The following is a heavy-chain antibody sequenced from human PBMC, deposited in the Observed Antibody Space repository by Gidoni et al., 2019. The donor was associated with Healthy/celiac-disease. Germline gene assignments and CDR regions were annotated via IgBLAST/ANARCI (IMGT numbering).Heavy chain of an antibody. CDR2: ISYEGSNK. D-gene: IGHD6-13*01. Sequence: QVQLVESGGGVVQPGRSLRLSCAASGFTFSSYAMHWVRQAPGKGLEWVAVISYEGSNKYYADSVKGRFTISRDNSKNTLYLEMNSLRAEDTAVYYCARGVIAAAGTGGFDYWGQGTLVTVSS. CDR1: GFTFSSYA. V-gene: IGHV3-30*04. CDR3: ARGVIAAAGTGGFDY. J-gene: IGHJ4*02.